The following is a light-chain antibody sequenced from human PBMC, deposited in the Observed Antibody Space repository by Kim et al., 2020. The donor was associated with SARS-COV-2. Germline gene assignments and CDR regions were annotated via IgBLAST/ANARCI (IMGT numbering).Light chain of an antibody. CDR3: QQRSNWPMYT. Sequence: EIVLTQSPATLSLSPGERATLSCRASQSVSSYLAWYQQKPGQAPRLLFYDASNRATGIPARFSGSGSGTDFTLTISSLEPEDFGVYYCQQRSNWPMYTFGQGTKLEI. CDR1: QSVSSY. J-gene: IGKJ2*01. V-gene: IGKV3-11*01. CDR2: DAS.